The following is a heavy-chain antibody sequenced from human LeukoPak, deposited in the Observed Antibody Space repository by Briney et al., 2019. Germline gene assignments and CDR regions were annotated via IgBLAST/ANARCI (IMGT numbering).Heavy chain of an antibody. Sequence: SETLSLTCTVSGGSISSSSYYWGWIRQPPGKGLEWIGSIYYSGSTYYNPSLKSRVTISVDTSKNQFSLKLSSVTAADTAVYYCAREQRKEYSYGGYWGQGTLVTVSS. D-gene: IGHD5-18*01. J-gene: IGHJ4*02. CDR1: GGSISSSSYY. CDR3: AREQRKEYSYGGY. CDR2: IYYSGST. V-gene: IGHV4-39*07.